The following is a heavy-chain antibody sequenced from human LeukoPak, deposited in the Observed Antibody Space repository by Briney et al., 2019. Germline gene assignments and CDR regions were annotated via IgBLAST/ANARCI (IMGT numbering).Heavy chain of an antibody. CDR1: GYTFTSYD. CDR3: ARPRHYYDSSGPNAFDI. V-gene: IGHV1-8*03. D-gene: IGHD3-22*01. Sequence: APVKVSCKASGYTFTSYDINWVRQATGQGLEWMGWMNPNSGNTGYAQKFQGRVTITRNTSISTAYMELSSLRSEDTAVYYCARPRHYYDSSGPNAFDIWGQGTMVTVSS. CDR2: MNPNSGNT. J-gene: IGHJ3*02.